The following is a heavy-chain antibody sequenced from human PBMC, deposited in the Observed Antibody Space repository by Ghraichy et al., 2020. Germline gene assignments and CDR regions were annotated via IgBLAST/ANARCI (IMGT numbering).Heavy chain of an antibody. CDR2: ISSSSNNI. CDR3: ARGPPGAAMVSYYGMDV. D-gene: IGHD5-18*01. J-gene: IGHJ6*02. V-gene: IGHV3-21*01. CDR1: GFTFSSYS. Sequence: GGSLRLSCAASGFTFSSYSINWVRQAPGKGLEWVSSISSSSNNIYYADSVKGRFTISRDNANNSLYLHMNRLRAEDTAVYFCARGPPGAAMVSYYGMDVWGQGTTVTVSS.